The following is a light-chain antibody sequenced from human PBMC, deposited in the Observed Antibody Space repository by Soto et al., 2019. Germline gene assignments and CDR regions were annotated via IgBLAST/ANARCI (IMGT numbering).Light chain of an antibody. J-gene: IGKJ1*01. CDR2: DAS. Sequence: DIQMTQSPSTLSASVGDRVTITCRASQSISSWLAWYQQKPGKAPKLLIYDASSLESGVPSRFSGSGSGTEFKLTISSLQPDDFATNYCQQYYSYSRTFGQGTKVEIK. CDR3: QQYYSYSRT. V-gene: IGKV1-5*01. CDR1: QSISSW.